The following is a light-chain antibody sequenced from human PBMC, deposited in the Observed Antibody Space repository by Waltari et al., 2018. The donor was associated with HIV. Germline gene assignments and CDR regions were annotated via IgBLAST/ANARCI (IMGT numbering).Light chain of an antibody. CDR1: GPNIANNY. Sequence: QPVLTQPPSLSAPSGQKVTLSCSGSGPNIANNYVLWYQQYPGAAPKLLIYDNNKRPSGNPDRFSGSKSGTSATLGITAVQAGDEAAYYCATWDSSLNAWVFGGGTRLAVL. J-gene: IGLJ3*02. CDR2: DNN. CDR3: ATWDSSLNAWV. V-gene: IGLV1-51*01.